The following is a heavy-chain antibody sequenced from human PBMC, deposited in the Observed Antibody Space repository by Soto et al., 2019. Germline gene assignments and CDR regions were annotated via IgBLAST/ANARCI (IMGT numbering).Heavy chain of an antibody. V-gene: IGHV1-18*01. D-gene: IGHD3-9*01. Sequence: QLQLVQSGDAVRKPGASVEVSCKASGYTFTSYGISWLRQAPGQGLAWMGWINTLNGDTLYAEKFRGRFTMTTETSLSTAYMELRNLRPDDTAVYYCARFYWLWAWFDPWGQGTLVTVSS. CDR1: GYTFTSYG. J-gene: IGHJ5*02. CDR3: ARFYWLWAWFDP. CDR2: INTLNGDT.